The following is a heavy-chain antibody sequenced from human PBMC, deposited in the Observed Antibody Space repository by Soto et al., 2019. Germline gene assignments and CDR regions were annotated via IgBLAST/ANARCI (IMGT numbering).Heavy chain of an antibody. CDR1: GGSISSSSYY. J-gene: IGHJ4*02. CDR3: ARDHKSGDSWSFDY. V-gene: IGHV4-39*07. D-gene: IGHD1-1*01. CDR2: IYYSGST. Sequence: PSETLSLTCTVSGGSISSSSYYWGWIRQPPGKGLEWIGSIYYSGSTYYNPSLKSRVTISVDTSKNQLSLELTSVTAADTAFYYCARDHKSGDSWSFDYWGQGILVTVSS.